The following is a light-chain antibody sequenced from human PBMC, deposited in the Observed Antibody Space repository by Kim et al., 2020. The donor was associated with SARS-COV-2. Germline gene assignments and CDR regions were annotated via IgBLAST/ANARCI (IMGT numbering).Light chain of an antibody. V-gene: IGKV3-20*01. CDR3: QQYGSSPRT. CDR1: QRVSSSY. J-gene: IGKJ1*01. CDR2: GAS. Sequence: APGERATLSCRASQRVSSSYLAWYQQEPGQAPRLLIYGASSRATGIPDRFSGSGSGTDFTLTISRLEPEDFAVYYCQQYGSSPRTFGQGTKVDIK.